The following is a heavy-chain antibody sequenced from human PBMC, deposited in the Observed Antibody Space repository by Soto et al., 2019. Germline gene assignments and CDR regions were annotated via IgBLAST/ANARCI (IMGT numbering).Heavy chain of an antibody. Sequence: GGSLRLSCAASGFTFSTYWMHWVRQAPGTGLVWVSRINSDGSITNYADSVKGRFSISRDNAKNTLYLQMNSLRAEDTAVYYCARSTWQHYFDYWGQGTLVTVSS. J-gene: IGHJ4*02. V-gene: IGHV3-74*01. CDR3: ARSTWQHYFDY. CDR2: INSDGSIT. CDR1: GFTFSTYW.